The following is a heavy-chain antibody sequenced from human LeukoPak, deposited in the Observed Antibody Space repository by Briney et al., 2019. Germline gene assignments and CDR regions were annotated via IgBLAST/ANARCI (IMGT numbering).Heavy chain of an antibody. J-gene: IGHJ6*03. CDR1: GFSLSNARMG. Sequence: SGPTLVNPPETLTLTCTVSGFSLSNARMGVSWIRQPPGKALEWLAHIFSNDEKSYSTSLKSRLTISKDTSKSQVVLTMTNMDPVDTATNYCARIRRNYDILTGSYYYYMDVWGKGTTVTVSS. CDR3: ARIRRNYDILTGSYYYYMDV. D-gene: IGHD3-9*01. V-gene: IGHV2-26*01. CDR2: IFSNDEK.